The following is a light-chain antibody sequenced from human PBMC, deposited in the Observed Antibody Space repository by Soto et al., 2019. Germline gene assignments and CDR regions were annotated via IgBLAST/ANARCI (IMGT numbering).Light chain of an antibody. CDR2: GNH. CDR3: QSYDSSLSGSWV. CDR1: SSNIGAGYD. Sequence: QPVLTQPPSVSGAPGQGVTISSTGGSSNIGAGYDVHWYQHLPGTSPKLLIYGNHNRPSGVPDRFSGSKSGTSASLAITALQAEDEADYYCQSYDSSLSGSWVFGGGTKLTVL. J-gene: IGLJ3*02. V-gene: IGLV1-40*01.